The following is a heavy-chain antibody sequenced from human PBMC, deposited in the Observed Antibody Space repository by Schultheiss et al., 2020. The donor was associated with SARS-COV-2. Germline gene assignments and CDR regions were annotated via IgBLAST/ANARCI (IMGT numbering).Heavy chain of an antibody. D-gene: IGHD2/OR15-2a*01. V-gene: IGHV4-34*01. CDR3: ASRVPSFV. CDR2: IYHSGST. CDR1: GGSFSGYY. J-gene: IGHJ4*02. Sequence: SETLSLTCAVYGGSFSGYYWSWIRQPPGKGLEWIGSIYHSGSTYYNPSLKSRVTISVDTSKNQFSLKLSSVTAADTAVYYCASRVPSFVWGQGTLVTVSS.